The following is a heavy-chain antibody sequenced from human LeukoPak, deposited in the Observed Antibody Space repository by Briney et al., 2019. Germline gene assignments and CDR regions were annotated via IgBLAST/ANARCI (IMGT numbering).Heavy chain of an antibody. CDR1: GFSFSSYA. Sequence: GGSLRLSCAASGFSFSSYAMSWVRQAPGKGLEWVSAISGSGGSTYYADSVKGRFTISRDNSKNTLYQQMNSLRAEDTAVYYCARAEYQLLPYYYYGMDVWGQGTTVTVSS. J-gene: IGHJ6*02. CDR2: ISGSGGST. V-gene: IGHV3-23*01. D-gene: IGHD2-2*01. CDR3: ARAEYQLLPYYYYGMDV.